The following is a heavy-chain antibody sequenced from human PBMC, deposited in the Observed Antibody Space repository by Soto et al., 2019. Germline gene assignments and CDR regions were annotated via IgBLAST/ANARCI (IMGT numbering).Heavy chain of an antibody. CDR2: INHSGST. Sequence: SETLSVTCAVYGGSFSGYYWSWIRQPPGKGLEWIGEINHSGSTNYNPSLKSRVTISVDTSKNQFSLKLSSVTAADTAVYYCARESYYYGSGSYYRFDYWGQGTLVTVS. D-gene: IGHD3-10*01. CDR3: ARESYYYGSGSYYRFDY. J-gene: IGHJ4*02. CDR1: GGSFSGYY. V-gene: IGHV4-34*01.